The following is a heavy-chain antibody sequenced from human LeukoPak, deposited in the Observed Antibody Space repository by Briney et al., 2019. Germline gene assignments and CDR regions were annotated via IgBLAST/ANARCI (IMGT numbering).Heavy chain of an antibody. CDR3: ARGGNYYDSSGYFGFDY. V-gene: IGHV4-38-2*02. D-gene: IGHD3-22*01. CDR2: IYHSGST. Sequence: SETLSLTCTVSGYSISSGYYWGWIRQPPGKGLEWIGSIYHSGSTYYNPSLKSRVSISVDTSKNQFSLKLGSVTAADTAVYFCARGGNYYDSSGYFGFDYWGQGTLVTVSS. CDR1: GYSISSGYY. J-gene: IGHJ4*02.